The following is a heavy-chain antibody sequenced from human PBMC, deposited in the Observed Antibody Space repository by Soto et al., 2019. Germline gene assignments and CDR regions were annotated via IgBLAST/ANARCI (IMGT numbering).Heavy chain of an antibody. CDR2: ISSSGSTI. CDR3: TRGYVGIYFDY. J-gene: IGHJ4*02. Sequence: QVQLVESRGGLVKPGGTLRLTCAAAGFTFSGYYMSWIRQAPGKGLEWVSYISSSGSTIYYADSVKGRFTISRDNAKNSLYLQMNSLRAEDTAVYYCTRGYVGIYFDYCGQGTLVTVSS. D-gene: IGHD1-26*01. CDR1: GFTFSGYY. V-gene: IGHV3-11*01.